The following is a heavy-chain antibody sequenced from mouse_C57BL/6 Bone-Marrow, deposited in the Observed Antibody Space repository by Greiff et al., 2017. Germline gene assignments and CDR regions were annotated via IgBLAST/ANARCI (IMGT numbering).Heavy chain of an antibody. CDR1: GFNFKDYY. J-gene: IGHJ3*01. CDR2: IDPEDGDT. D-gene: IGHD1-1*01. CDR3: TTPFTTVVATRAY. V-gene: IGHV14-1*01. Sequence: EVQLQQSGAELVRPGASVKLSCTASGFNFKDYYMHWVRQRPEQGLEWIGSIDPEDGDTDYAPTFQGKATMTTDTSSNTAYLQLSSLTSEDTAVYYCTTPFTTVVATRAYWGQGTLVTVSA.